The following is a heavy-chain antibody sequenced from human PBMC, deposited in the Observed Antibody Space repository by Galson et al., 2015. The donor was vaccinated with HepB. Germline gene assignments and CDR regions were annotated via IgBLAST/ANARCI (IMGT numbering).Heavy chain of an antibody. J-gene: IGHJ3*02. CDR2: IYPGDSAT. CDR1: EYNFASHW. D-gene: IGHD4-23*01. CDR3: ARSHGGSYSFDI. Sequence: QSGAEVKKPGESLKISCKGSEYNFASHWVVWVRQMPGKGLEWMGIIYPGDSATRYSPSFQGQVTISADKSISTAYLQWSSLQASDTAIYYCARSHGGSYSFDIWGQGTVVTVSS. V-gene: IGHV5-51*03.